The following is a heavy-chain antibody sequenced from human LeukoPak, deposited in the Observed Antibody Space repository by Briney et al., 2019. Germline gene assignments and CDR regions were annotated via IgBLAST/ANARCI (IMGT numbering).Heavy chain of an antibody. Sequence: KPSETLSLTCTVSGGSISSSSCYWGWIRQPPGKGLEWIGSIYYSGSTYCNPSLKSRVTISVDTSKNQFSLKLSSVTAADTAVYYCASVDSYGLLGYYYYYMDVWGKGTTVTVS. CDR3: ASVDSYGLLGYYYYYMDV. V-gene: IGHV4-39*01. CDR1: GGSISSSSCY. J-gene: IGHJ6*03. D-gene: IGHD5-18*01. CDR2: IYYSGST.